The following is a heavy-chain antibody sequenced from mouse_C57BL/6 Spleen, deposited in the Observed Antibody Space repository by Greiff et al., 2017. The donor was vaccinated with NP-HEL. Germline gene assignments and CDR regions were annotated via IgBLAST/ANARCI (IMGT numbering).Heavy chain of an antibody. CDR3: TPYYYGSSPAWFAY. V-gene: IGHV14-4*01. CDR2: IDPENGDT. D-gene: IGHD1-1*01. Sequence: EVQVVESGAELVRPGASVKLSCTASGFNIKDDYMHWVKQRPEQGLEWIGWIDPENGDTEYASKFQGKATITADTSSNTAYLQLSSLTSEDTAVYYCTPYYYGSSPAWFAYWGQGTLVTVSA. J-gene: IGHJ3*01. CDR1: GFNIKDDY.